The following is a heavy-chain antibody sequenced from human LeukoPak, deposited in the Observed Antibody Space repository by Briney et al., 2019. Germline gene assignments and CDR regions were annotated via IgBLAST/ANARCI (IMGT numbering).Heavy chain of an antibody. CDR3: ARNPSLPIVGVTAIDY. CDR1: GDSISSSSYY. V-gene: IGHV4-39*01. J-gene: IGHJ4*02. Sequence: SETLSLTCTVSGDSISSSSYYWGWIRQPPGKGLEWIGNINYSGRTYYNPSLKSRVTISVDTSKNQFSLKLSSVTAADTAVYYCARNPSLPIVGVTAIDYLGLGTLVPVSS. CDR2: INYSGRT. D-gene: IGHD2-21*02.